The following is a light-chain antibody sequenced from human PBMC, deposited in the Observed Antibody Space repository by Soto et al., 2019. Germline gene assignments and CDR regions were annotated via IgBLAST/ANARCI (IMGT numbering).Light chain of an antibody. CDR3: QVWDIMTDNYV. V-gene: IGLV3-21*04. CDR1: NIGNKG. J-gene: IGLJ1*01. Sequence: SYELTQSPSVSVAPEKTATITCGGNNIGNKGVHWYRQKPGQAPVLLISYDSDRPSGIPERFSGSNSGNTATLTISRVEAGDEADYYCQVWDIMTDNYVFGSGTKVTVL. CDR2: YDS.